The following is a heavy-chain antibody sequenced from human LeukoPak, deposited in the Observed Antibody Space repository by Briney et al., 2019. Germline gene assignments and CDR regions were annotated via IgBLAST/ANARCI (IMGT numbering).Heavy chain of an antibody. CDR3: AHSVGRYYVR. J-gene: IGHJ4*02. V-gene: IGHV2-5*01. D-gene: IGHD3-10*02. CDR2: ISWNDDK. CDR1: GFSLSTSEVG. Sequence: SGTTLVKPTQTLTGTCIFSGFSLSTSEVGVGWIRQPPGKALEWLALISWNDDKRYSPFLKSRLTITKDTSKNQVVLTMTNMDPVDTATYYCAHSVGRYYVRWGQGTLVTVSS.